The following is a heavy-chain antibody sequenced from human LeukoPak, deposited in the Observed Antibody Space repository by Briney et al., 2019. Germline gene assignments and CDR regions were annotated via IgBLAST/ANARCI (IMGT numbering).Heavy chain of an antibody. J-gene: IGHJ4*02. Sequence: GGSLRLSCAASGFTFSSYSMNWVRQAPGKGLEWVSYISSSSSTIYYADSVKGRFTISRDNAKNSLYLQMNSLRAEDTAVYYCARGFEGPSLDYWGQGTLVTVSS. CDR2: ISSSSSTI. V-gene: IGHV3-48*01. CDR3: ARGFEGPSLDY. CDR1: GFTFSSYS. D-gene: IGHD3-10*01.